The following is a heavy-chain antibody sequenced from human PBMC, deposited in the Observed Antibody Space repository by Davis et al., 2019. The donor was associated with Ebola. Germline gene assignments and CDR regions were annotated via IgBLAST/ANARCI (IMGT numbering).Heavy chain of an antibody. D-gene: IGHD6-19*01. CDR2: ISYAGNNK. V-gene: IGHV3-30*03. CDR1: GFTFSSYG. J-gene: IGHJ6*02. CDR3: ARDSQRWLVYYYGMDV. Sequence: PGGSLRLSCAASGFTFSSYGMHWVRQAPGKGLEWVAVISYAGNNKYFADSVKGRFTISRDNSKNTLYLQMNSLSAEDTAVYYCARDSQRWLVYYYGMDVWGQGTTVTVSS.